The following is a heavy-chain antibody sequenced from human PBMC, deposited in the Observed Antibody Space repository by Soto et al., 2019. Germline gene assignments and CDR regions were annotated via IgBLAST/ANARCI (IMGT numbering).Heavy chain of an antibody. Sequence: ASVKVSCKASGYTFTSYYMHWVRQAPGQGLEWMGIINPSGGSTSYAQKFQGRVTMTRDTSTSTVYMELSSLRSEDTAVHYCARNQGLRYFDWLSLDYWGQGTLVTVSS. CDR2: INPSGGST. J-gene: IGHJ4*02. CDR3: ARNQGLRYFDWLSLDY. CDR1: GYTFTSYY. D-gene: IGHD3-9*01. V-gene: IGHV1-46*03.